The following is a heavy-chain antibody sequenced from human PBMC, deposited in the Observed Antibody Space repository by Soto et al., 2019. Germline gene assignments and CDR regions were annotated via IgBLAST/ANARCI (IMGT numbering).Heavy chain of an antibody. V-gene: IGHV4-39*01. Sequence: SQTLSLTCTVSAGSISSSSYYWGWIRQAPGKGLEWIGSIYYSGSTYYNPSLKSRVTISVDTSKNQFSLKLSSVTAADTAVYYCGATYYYDSSVGINGMDVWGQGTTVT. CDR3: GATYYYDSSVGINGMDV. CDR2: IYYSGST. CDR1: AGSISSSSYY. J-gene: IGHJ6*02. D-gene: IGHD3-22*01.